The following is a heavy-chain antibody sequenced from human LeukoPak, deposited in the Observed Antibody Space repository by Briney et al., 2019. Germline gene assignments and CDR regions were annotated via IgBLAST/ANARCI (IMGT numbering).Heavy chain of an antibody. CDR2: IYYSGST. J-gene: IGHJ4*02. V-gene: IGHV4-39*01. Sequence: SETLSLTCTVSGGSISSSSYYWGWIRQPPGKGLEWIGSIYYSGSTYYNPSLKSRVTISVDTSKNQFSLKLSSVTAADTAVYYCATYSGFDYWGQGTLVTVSS. D-gene: IGHD3-16*01. CDR3: ATYSGFDY. CDR1: GGSISSSSYY.